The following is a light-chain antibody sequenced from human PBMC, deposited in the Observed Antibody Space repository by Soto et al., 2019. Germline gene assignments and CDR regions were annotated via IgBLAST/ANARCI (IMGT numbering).Light chain of an antibody. CDR3: QQYGSSPIT. V-gene: IGKV3D-20*01. J-gene: IGKJ5*01. CDR2: DAS. CDR1: QSVSSSY. Sequence: EIVLTQSPATLSFSPGERSTLCFVSSQSVSSSYLAWYQQKPGLAPRLLIYDASSRATGIPDRFSGSGSGTDFTLTISRLEPEDFAVYYCQQYGSSPITFGQGTRLEIK.